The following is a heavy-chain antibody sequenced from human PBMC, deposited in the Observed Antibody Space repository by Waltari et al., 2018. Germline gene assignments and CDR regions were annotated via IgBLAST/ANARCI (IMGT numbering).Heavy chain of an antibody. CDR3: ARVDTIFGVVPHADAFDI. D-gene: IGHD3-3*01. CDR2: ISYSGTT. Sequence: QVHLQESGPGLAKPSQTLSLTCSVSGASINSGDYYWSWIRQPPGKGLEWIGYISYSGTTYYTPSLKSRVSISLATAKNDFSLEVRSVTAADTAMYYCARVDTIFGVVPHADAFDIWGQGTMVTVAS. V-gene: IGHV4-30-4*08. J-gene: IGHJ3*02. CDR1: GASINSGDYY.